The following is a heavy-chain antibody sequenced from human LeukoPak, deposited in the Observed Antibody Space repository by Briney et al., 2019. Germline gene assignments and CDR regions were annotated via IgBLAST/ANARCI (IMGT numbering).Heavy chain of an antibody. CDR1: GFTVSRNY. CDR3: ARGSFLITFGGFIG. D-gene: IGHD3-16*02. CDR2: ISSSGSPI. V-gene: IGHV3-11*04. Sequence: GGSLRLSCAASGFTVSRNYMSWVRQAPGKGLEWVSYISSSGSPIYYADSVKGRFTISRDNAKNSLFLQMNSLRAEDTAVYYCARGSFLITFGGFIGWGQGTLVTVSS. J-gene: IGHJ4*02.